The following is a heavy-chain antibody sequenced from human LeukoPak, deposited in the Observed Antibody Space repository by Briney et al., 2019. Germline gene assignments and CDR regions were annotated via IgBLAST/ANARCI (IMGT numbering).Heavy chain of an antibody. J-gene: IGHJ4*02. V-gene: IGHV3-30-3*01. Sequence: SCKASGGTFSSYAMHWVRQAPGKGLEWVAVISYDGSNKYYADSVKGRFTISRDNSKNTLYLQMNSLRAEDTAVYYCARDLEGSSPYTGYWGQGTLVTVSS. CDR2: ISYDGSNK. D-gene: IGHD6-13*01. CDR3: ARDLEGSSPYTGY. CDR1: GGTFSSYA.